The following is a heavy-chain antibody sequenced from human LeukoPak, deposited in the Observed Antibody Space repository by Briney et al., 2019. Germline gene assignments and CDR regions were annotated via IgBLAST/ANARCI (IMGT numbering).Heavy chain of an antibody. CDR3: AKDRAFGSSSSGEMWAFDI. D-gene: IGHD6-6*01. CDR2: ISGSGGST. Sequence: GGSLRLSCAASGFTFSSYAMSWVRQAPGKGLEWVSAISGSGGSTYYADSVKGRFTISRDNSKNTLYLQMNSLRAEDTAVYYCAKDRAFGSSSSGEMWAFDIWGQGTMVTVSS. J-gene: IGHJ3*02. V-gene: IGHV3-23*01. CDR1: GFTFSSYA.